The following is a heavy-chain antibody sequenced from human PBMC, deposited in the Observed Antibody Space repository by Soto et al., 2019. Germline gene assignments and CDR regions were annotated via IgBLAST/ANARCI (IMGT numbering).Heavy chain of an antibody. CDR2: IYYSGST. D-gene: IGHD1-26*01. V-gene: IGHV4-59*12. Sequence: SSETLSLTCTVSGGSISSYYWSWIRQPPGKGLEWIGYIYYSGSTYYNPSLKSRVTISVDTSKNQFSLKLSSVTAADTAVYYCARAHVGATAWFDPWGHGTLVTVSS. CDR3: ARAHVGATAWFDP. J-gene: IGHJ5*02. CDR1: GGSISSYY.